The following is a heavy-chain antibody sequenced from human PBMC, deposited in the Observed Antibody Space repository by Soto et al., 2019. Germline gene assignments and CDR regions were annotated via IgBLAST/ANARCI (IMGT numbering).Heavy chain of an antibody. Sequence: QLQLHESGPGLVKPSETLSLTCTVSNGSISSSNYYWAWIRQPPGKGLEWIGSIYYSGTTYYKPSLTTRFTISVDTSKTQFSLGLTSVPAADTAVYYCARRDFYGGNFDLWGRGTLVTVSS. CDR3: ARRDFYGGNFDL. CDR2: IYYSGTT. J-gene: IGHJ2*01. D-gene: IGHD3-16*01. V-gene: IGHV4-39*01. CDR1: NGSISSSNYY.